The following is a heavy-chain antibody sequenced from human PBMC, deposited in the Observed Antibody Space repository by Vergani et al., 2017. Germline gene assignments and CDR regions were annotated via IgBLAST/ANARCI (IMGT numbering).Heavy chain of an antibody. CDR3: ARTESFILRYFHLAL. CDR1: GGSITSRSYY. D-gene: IGHD3-9*01. CDR2: IYHSGGA. J-gene: IGHJ4*02. Sequence: QLHLQESGPGLVKPSETLSLTCTVSGGSITSRSYYWGWIRQPPGKGLVWIGNIYHSGGAYYNPSLKGLVTISVDTSQNQFSLEVTSVAAADTAIYFCARTESFILRYFHLALWGQGTLVTVSS. V-gene: IGHV4-39*01.